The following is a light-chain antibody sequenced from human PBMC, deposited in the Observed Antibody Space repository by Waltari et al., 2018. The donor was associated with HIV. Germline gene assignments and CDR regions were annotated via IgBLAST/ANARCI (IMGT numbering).Light chain of an antibody. CDR1: QSVSSN. CDR3: QQYNDWTPVT. J-gene: IGKJ5*01. CDR2: GAS. Sequence: EIVMTQSPATLSVSPGERATLSCRASQSVSSNLAWYQQKPGQAPRLLIYGASTRATGIPARFSGSGSGTEFTLTISSLQSEDSAVFYCQQYNDWTPVTFGQGTRLEIK. V-gene: IGKV3-15*01.